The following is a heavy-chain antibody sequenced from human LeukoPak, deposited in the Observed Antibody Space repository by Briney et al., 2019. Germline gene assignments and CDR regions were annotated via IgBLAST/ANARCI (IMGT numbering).Heavy chain of an antibody. Sequence: SVKVSCKASGGTFSNYAISWVRQAPGQGLEWMGGIITNYGTTNYAQKYQGRVAITADESTTTVYVELSSLRSEDTAVYYCARPRTYYDFWRGYPPFDYWGQGTLVTVSS. CDR2: IITNYGTT. D-gene: IGHD3-3*01. V-gene: IGHV1-69*13. CDR3: ARPRTYYDFWRGYPPFDY. CDR1: GGTFSNYA. J-gene: IGHJ4*02.